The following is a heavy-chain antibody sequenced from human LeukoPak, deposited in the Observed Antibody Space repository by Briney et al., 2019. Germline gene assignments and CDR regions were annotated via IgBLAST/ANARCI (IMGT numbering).Heavy chain of an antibody. Sequence: TSETLSLTCTVSGGSISSYYWSWIRQPPGKGLEWIGYIYYSGSTNYNPSLKSRVTISVDTSKNQFSLKLSSVTAADTAVYYCAREVTVAEFDYWGRGTLVTVSS. CDR2: IYYSGST. CDR3: AREVTVAEFDY. V-gene: IGHV4-59*01. CDR1: GGSISSYY. J-gene: IGHJ4*02. D-gene: IGHD6-19*01.